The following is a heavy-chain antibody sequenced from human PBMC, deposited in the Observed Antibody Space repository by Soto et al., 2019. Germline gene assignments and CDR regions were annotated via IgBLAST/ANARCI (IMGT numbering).Heavy chain of an antibody. D-gene: IGHD5-12*01. V-gene: IGHV4-30-2*01. CDR1: GGSISSGDYS. CDR3: AGGPGVARNY. CDR2: IYHSGST. J-gene: IGHJ4*02. Sequence: QLQLQESGSGLVRPTQTLSLTCAVSGGSISSGDYSWSWIRQPPGKGLEWIGYIYHSGSTYYNPSLKSRVTISVDRSKNQFSLKLSSVTAADKAVYYCAGGPGVARNYWGQGTLVTVSS.